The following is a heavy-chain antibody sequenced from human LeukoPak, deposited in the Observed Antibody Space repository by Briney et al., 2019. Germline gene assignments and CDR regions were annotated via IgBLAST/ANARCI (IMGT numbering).Heavy chain of an antibody. CDR3: AGIFGVVKAPYYYYYGMDV. CDR1: GGTFSSYA. CDR2: IIPIFGIA. Sequence: SVKVSCKASGGTFSSYAISWVRQAPGQGLEWMGRIIPIFGIANYAQKFQGRVTITANKSTSTAYMELSSLRSEDTAVYYCAGIFGVVKAPYYYYYGMDVWGQGTTVTVSS. J-gene: IGHJ6*02. D-gene: IGHD3-3*01. V-gene: IGHV1-69*04.